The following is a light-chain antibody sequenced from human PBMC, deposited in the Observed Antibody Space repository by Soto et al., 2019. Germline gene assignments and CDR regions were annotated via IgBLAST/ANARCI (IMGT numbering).Light chain of an antibody. CDR2: DAS. CDR1: QSVGSY. Sequence: EIVLTQSPATLSLSPGERATLSCRASQSVGSYLGWYQQKPGQAPRLLIYDASSRATGIPDRFSGSGSGTDFTLTISRLEPEDSAVYYCQQYGSSPPITFGQGTRLEIK. CDR3: QQYGSSPPIT. V-gene: IGKV3-20*01. J-gene: IGKJ5*01.